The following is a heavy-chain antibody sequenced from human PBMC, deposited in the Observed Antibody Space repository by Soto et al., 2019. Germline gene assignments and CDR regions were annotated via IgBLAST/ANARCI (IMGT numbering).Heavy chain of an antibody. Sequence: GGSLRLSCGASGVTFSSYDIHWVRQVTGKGLEWVSGIGTAGDTYYAGSVKGRSTISRDNAKNSLYLQMNSLRDEDTAVYYCARFFTMTVLVGMDAFDIWGQGTMVTVSS. D-gene: IGHD1-20*01. CDR3: ARFFTMTVLVGMDAFDI. CDR2: IGTAGDT. CDR1: GVTFSSYD. J-gene: IGHJ3*02. V-gene: IGHV3-13*01.